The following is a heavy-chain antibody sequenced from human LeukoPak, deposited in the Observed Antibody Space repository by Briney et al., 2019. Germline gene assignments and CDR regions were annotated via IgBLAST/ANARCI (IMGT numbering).Heavy chain of an antibody. Sequence: PSETLSLIRTVSGGSISTHCWSWIRQPPGKGLEYIGYTYYSGSTNYNPSLKSRVTISVDTSKNHFSLDLTSVTAADTAVYYCARLGWQVPYSFDYWGQGTLATVSS. CDR2: TYYSGST. J-gene: IGHJ4*02. D-gene: IGHD2-2*01. CDR1: GGSISTHC. CDR3: ARLGWQVPYSFDY. V-gene: IGHV4-59*08.